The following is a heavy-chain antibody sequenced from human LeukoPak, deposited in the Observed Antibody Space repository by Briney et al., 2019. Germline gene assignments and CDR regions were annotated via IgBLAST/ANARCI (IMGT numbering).Heavy chain of an antibody. CDR3: ARVRDYYDFWSGDPYFDY. CDR2: IYYSGST. D-gene: IGHD3-3*01. Sequence: SETLSLTCTVSGGSISSYYWSWIRQPPGKGLEWIGYIYYSGSTNYNPSLKSRVTISVDTSKNQFSLKLSSVTAADTAAYYCARVRDYYDFWSGDPYFDYWGQGTLVTVSS. J-gene: IGHJ4*02. V-gene: IGHV4-59*01. CDR1: GGSISSYY.